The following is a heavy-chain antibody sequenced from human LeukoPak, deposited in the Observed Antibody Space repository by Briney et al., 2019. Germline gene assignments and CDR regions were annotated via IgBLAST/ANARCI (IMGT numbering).Heavy chain of an antibody. Sequence: PGGSLRPSCAPHGFSLSLYAMNWARQPPGRGLGWVPPISGSGDNTYYADSVKGHFTISRDNSKNILYLQMNSLRAEDTAVYYCHIYCGGDCYSGGWFDPWGQGTLVTVSS. D-gene: IGHD2-21*01. J-gene: IGHJ5*02. CDR1: GFSLSLYA. V-gene: IGHV3-23*01. CDR2: ISGSGDNT. CDR3: HIYCGGDCYSGGWFDP.